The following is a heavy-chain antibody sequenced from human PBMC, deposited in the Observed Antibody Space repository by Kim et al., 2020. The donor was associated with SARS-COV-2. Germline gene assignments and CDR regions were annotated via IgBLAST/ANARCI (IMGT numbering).Heavy chain of an antibody. D-gene: IGHD6-13*01. CDR3: ARQLRYSSSWYY. Sequence: ASVKVSCKASGYTFTSYDINWVRQATGQGLEWMGWMNPNSGNTGYAQKFQGRVTMTRNTSISTAYMELSSLRSEDTAVYYCARQLRYSSSWYYWGQGTLVTVSS. CDR2: MNPNSGNT. CDR1: GYTFTSYD. V-gene: IGHV1-8*01. J-gene: IGHJ4*02.